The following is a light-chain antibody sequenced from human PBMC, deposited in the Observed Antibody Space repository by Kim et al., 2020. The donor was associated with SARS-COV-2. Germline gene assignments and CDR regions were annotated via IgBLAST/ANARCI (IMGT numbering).Light chain of an antibody. CDR1: EDISNN. V-gene: IGKV1-33*01. CDR3: QQNDKLPYT. J-gene: IGKJ2*01. Sequence: DIQMTQSPSSLSASVGDRVTITCQASEDISNNINWYQQRPGKAPELLIYDASNLKTGVPARFTGSGSGTDFTLSISSLQPEDIAKYYCQQNDKLPYTFGQGTKLEI. CDR2: DAS.